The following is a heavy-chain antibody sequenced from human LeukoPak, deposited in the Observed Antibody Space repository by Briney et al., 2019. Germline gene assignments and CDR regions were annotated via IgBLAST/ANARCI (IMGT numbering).Heavy chain of an antibody. CDR1: GFTVSSNY. V-gene: IGHV3-23*01. D-gene: IGHD2-21*02. Sequence: GGSLRLSCAASGFTVSSNYMSWVRQAPGKGLEWVSAISGSGDSTYYADSVKGRFTISRDNSKNTLYLQMNSLRAEDTAVYYCAKGYRVTRAAFDIWGQGTMVTVFS. J-gene: IGHJ3*02. CDR2: ISGSGDST. CDR3: AKGYRVTRAAFDI.